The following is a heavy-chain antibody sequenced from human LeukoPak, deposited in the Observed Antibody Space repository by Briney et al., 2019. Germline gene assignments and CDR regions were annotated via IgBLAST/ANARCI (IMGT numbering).Heavy chain of an antibody. CDR2: ISDSGGNT. Sequence: PGGSLRLSCAASGFTFSSYAMSWVRQAPGKGLEWVSAISDSGGNTYYADSVKGRFTISRDNSKNTLYLQMNSLRAEDTAVYFCARGPSGYHNTGGQGTLVTVSS. D-gene: IGHD5-12*01. CDR1: GFTFSSYA. J-gene: IGHJ4*02. CDR3: ARGPSGYHNT. V-gene: IGHV3-23*01.